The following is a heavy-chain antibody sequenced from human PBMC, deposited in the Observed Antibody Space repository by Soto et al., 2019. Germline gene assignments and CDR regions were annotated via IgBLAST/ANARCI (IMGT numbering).Heavy chain of an antibody. V-gene: IGHV3-49*03. CDR1: GFTFGDYA. CDR3: TRDDDYRDYFYSEKYDY. Sequence: GGSLRLSCTASGFTFGDYAMSWFRQAPGKGLEWVGFIRSKAYGGTTEYAASVKGRFTISRDDSKSIAYLQMNSLKTEDTAVYYCTRDDDYRDYFYSEKYDYWAQGTLVTVSS. J-gene: IGHJ4*02. CDR2: IRSKAYGGTT. D-gene: IGHD4-17*01.